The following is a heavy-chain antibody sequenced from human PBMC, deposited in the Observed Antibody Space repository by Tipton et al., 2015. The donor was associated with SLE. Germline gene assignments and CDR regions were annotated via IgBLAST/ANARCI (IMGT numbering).Heavy chain of an antibody. V-gene: IGHV3-66*02. Sequence: SLRLSCAASGFTVSSNYMTWVRQAPGKGLEWVSVIYSGGSTFYADSVKGRFTISRDNSKNTLYLQMNSLKTEDTAVYYCGAHFTIFGVAKANTPFDPWGQGTLVTVSS. CDR2: IYSGGST. CDR1: GFTVSSNY. D-gene: IGHD3-3*01. J-gene: IGHJ5*02. CDR3: GAHFTIFGVAKANTPFDP.